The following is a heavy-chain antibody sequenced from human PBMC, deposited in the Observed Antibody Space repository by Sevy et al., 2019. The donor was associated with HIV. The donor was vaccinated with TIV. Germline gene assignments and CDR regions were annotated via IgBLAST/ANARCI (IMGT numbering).Heavy chain of an antibody. CDR3: ASGDTTMIPDLDY. D-gene: IGHD5-18*01. CDR1: GFTFSNYA. V-gene: IGHV3-23*01. J-gene: IGHJ4*02. CDR2: INNGGST. Sequence: GGSLRLSCGASGFTFSNYAMSWVRQAPGKGPEWVSGINNGGSTYYADSVKGRFTTSRDNSKKLVFLQMNSLRAEDTAVYYCASGDTTMIPDLDYWGQGALVTVSS.